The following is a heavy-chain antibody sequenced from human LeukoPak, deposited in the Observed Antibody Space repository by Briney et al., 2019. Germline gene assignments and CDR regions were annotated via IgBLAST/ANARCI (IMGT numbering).Heavy chain of an antibody. Sequence: SETLSLTCAVYGGSFGGYYWSWIRQPPGKGLEWIGEINHSGSTNYNPSLKSRVTISVDTSKNQFSLKLSSVTAADTAVYYCARVEQLGNWFDPWGQGTLVTVSS. CDR1: GGSFGGYY. D-gene: IGHD6-6*01. J-gene: IGHJ5*02. CDR3: ARVEQLGNWFDP. CDR2: INHSGST. V-gene: IGHV4-34*01.